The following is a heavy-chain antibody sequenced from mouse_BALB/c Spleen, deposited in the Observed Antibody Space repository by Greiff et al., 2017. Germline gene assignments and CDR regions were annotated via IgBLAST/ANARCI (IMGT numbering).Heavy chain of an antibody. V-gene: IGHV14-3*02. CDR2: IDPANGNT. D-gene: IGHD1-1*01. CDR1: GFNIKDTY. Sequence: VQLKQSGAELVKPGASVKLSCTASGFNIKDTYMHWVKQRPEQGLEWIGRIDPANGNTKYDPKFQGKATITADTSSNTAYLQLSSLTSEDTAVYYCARYGTRDAMDYWGQGTLVTVSS. J-gene: IGHJ4*01. CDR3: ARYGTRDAMDY.